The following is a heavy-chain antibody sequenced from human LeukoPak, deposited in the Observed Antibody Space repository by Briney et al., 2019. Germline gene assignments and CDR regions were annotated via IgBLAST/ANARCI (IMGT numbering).Heavy chain of an antibody. D-gene: IGHD1-26*01. Sequence: KPSEPLSLTCTVSGGSISPYYWNWIRQPPGKGLEWIGYIYYSGSTNYNPSLKSRVTISVDTSKNQFSLKLSSVIAADTAVYYCARGHYSGSYPLPWFDPWGQGTLFTVSP. V-gene: IGHV4-59*01. CDR3: ARGHYSGSYPLPWFDP. CDR1: GGSISPYY. CDR2: IYYSGST. J-gene: IGHJ5*02.